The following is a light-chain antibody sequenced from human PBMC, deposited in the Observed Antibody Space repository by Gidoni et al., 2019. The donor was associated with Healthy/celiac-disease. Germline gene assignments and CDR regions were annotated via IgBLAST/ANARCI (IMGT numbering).Light chain of an antibody. CDR3: RQSYSTPIT. CDR2: AAF. J-gene: IGKJ5*01. Sequence: DIQMTQSPSSLSASVGDRVTITCRASQSISSYLNWYQQKPGKAPKLLIYAAFSLQSGVPSRFSGSGSGTDFTLTISSLQPEDFATCYCRQSYSTPITFGQGTRLEIK. V-gene: IGKV1-39*01. CDR1: QSISSY.